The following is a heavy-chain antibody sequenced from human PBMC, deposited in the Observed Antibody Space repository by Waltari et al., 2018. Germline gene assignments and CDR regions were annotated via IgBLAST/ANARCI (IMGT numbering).Heavy chain of an antibody. Sequence: EVQLVESGGGLMQPGGSLTLSCAASGFTVSNNYMSWVRQAPGKGLEGVSVIYSGGTTHYADSVKGRFTISRDNSKNTLYLQMNSLRAEDTAVYYCARGAPRDWGQGTLVTVSS. CDR2: IYSGGTT. CDR1: GFTVSNNY. J-gene: IGHJ4*02. CDR3: ARGAPRD. V-gene: IGHV3-53*01.